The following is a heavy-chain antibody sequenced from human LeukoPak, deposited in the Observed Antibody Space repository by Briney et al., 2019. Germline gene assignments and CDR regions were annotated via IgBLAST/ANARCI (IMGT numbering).Heavy chain of an antibody. CDR3: ARGVDYYGV. J-gene: IGHJ4*02. CDR2: IYNSGTT. D-gene: IGHD3-10*01. V-gene: IGHV4-39*07. Sequence: SETLSLTCTVSGGSITSGTYYWGWIRQPPGKGLEWIGSIYNSGTTYYNTSLKSRVTISVDTSKNQFSLKLSSVTAADTAVYYCARGVDYYGVWGQGTLVTVSS. CDR1: GGSITSGTYY.